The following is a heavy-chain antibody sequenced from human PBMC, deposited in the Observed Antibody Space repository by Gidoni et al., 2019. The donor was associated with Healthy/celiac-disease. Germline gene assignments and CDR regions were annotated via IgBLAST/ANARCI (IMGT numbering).Heavy chain of an antibody. Sequence: EVQLVESGGGLVKPGGSLRLSCAASGFTFSSYSMNWVRQAPGKGLEWVASISSSSIYIYYADSVKGRFTISRDNAKNSLYLQMNSLRAEDTAVYYCAREKTDMTTVTSLDYWGQGTLVTVSS. CDR3: AREKTDMTTVTSLDY. CDR2: ISSSSIYI. J-gene: IGHJ4*02. CDR1: GFTFSSYS. D-gene: IGHD4-17*01. V-gene: IGHV3-21*01.